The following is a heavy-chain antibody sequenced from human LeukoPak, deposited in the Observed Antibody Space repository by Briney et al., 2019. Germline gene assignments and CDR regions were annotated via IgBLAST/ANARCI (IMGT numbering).Heavy chain of an antibody. Sequence: GGSLRLSCAASGLTFSSYWMSWVRQAPGKGLEWVANIKQDGAEKYYVDSVKGRFSISRDNAKNSLYLQMSSLRAEDTAVYYCARIAVAGGYYYGMDVWGQGTTVTVSS. CDR2: IKQDGAEK. V-gene: IGHV3-7*03. CDR3: ARIAVAGGYYYGMDV. J-gene: IGHJ6*02. D-gene: IGHD6-19*01. CDR1: GLTFSSYW.